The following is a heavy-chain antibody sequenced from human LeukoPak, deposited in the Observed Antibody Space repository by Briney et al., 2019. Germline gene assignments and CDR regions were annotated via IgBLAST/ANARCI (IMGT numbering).Heavy chain of an antibody. V-gene: IGHV3-23*01. D-gene: IGHD2-21*01. J-gene: IGHJ4*02. CDR1: GFTFSSYA. CDR3: AKERPWGAYERPPLGY. CDR2: ISGSGGST. Sequence: GGSLRLSCAASGFTFSSYAMSWVRQAPGKELEWVSAISGSGGSTYYADSVKGRFTISRDNSKDTLYLQMNSLRAEDTAVYYCAKERPWGAYERPPLGYWGQGTLVTVSS.